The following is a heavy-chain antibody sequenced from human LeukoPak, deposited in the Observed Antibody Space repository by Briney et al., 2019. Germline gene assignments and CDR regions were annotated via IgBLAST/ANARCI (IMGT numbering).Heavy chain of an antibody. CDR3: AREGCSSTSCYYYYMDV. CDR2: IIPIFGTA. J-gene: IGHJ6*03. CDR1: GGTFSSYA. V-gene: IGHV1-69*01. Sequence: SVKVSCKASGGTFSSYAISWVRRAPGQGLEWMGGIIPIFGTANYAQKFQGRVTITAGESTSTAYMELSSLRSEDTAVYYCAREGCSSTSCYYYYMDVWGKGTTVTVSS. D-gene: IGHD2-2*01.